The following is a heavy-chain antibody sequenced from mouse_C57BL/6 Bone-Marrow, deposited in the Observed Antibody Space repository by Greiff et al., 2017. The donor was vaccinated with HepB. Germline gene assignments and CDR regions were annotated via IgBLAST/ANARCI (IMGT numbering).Heavy chain of an antibody. CDR3: ARGSIYYYGSSLFAY. D-gene: IGHD1-1*01. Sequence: QVQLQQSGAELAKPGASVKLSCKASGYTFTSYWMHWVKQRPGQGLEWIGYINPSSGYTKYNQKFKYKATLTADKSSSTAYMQLSSLTYEDSAVYYCARGSIYYYGSSLFAYWGQGTLVTVSA. CDR2: INPSSGYT. CDR1: GYTFTSYW. J-gene: IGHJ3*01. V-gene: IGHV1-7*01.